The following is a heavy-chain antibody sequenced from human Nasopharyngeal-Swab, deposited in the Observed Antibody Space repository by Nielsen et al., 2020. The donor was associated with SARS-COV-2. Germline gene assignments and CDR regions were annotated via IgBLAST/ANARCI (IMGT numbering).Heavy chain of an antibody. CDR2: TKEDGTVT. CDR1: GFTFSSYW. Sequence: GGSLRLSCAATGFTFSSYWMSWVRQAPGRGLEWLAHTKEDGTVTHYVDSVRGRFTVSRDNAKNSLFLQMNSLRAEDTAVYYCARAHYGDYDDAFDIWGQGTMVTVSS. CDR3: ARAHYGDYDDAFDI. V-gene: IGHV3-7*03. J-gene: IGHJ3*02. D-gene: IGHD4-17*01.